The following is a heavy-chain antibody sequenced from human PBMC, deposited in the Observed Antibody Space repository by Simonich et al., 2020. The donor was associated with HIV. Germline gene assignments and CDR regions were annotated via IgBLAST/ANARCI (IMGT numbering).Heavy chain of an antibody. J-gene: IGHJ4*02. CDR2: FDPENLET. V-gene: IGHV1-24*01. CDR1: GYTLTGFS. Sequence: QVQLVQSGAEVKKPGASLKVSCKVSGYTLTGFSMHWVRQAPGKGLEWMGGFDPENLETIYAQNFQGRVSMTEDTSTDTAYMELSSLRSEDTAVYYCATDSPLVLTSAFDSWGQRTLVTVSS. D-gene: IGHD3-22*01. CDR3: ATDSPLVLTSAFDS.